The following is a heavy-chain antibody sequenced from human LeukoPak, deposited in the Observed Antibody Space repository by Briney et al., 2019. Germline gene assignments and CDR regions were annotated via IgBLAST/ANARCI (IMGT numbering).Heavy chain of an antibody. Sequence: PSETLSLTCTVSGGSISSYYWSWIRQPPGKGLEWIGYVYYSGTTNYNPSLKSRVIISVDTSKNQFSLNLSPVIAADTAVYYCAKDTAMAYYFDYWGQGTLVTVSS. CDR1: GGSISSYY. CDR3: AKDTAMAYYFDY. CDR2: VYYSGTT. V-gene: IGHV4-59*01. J-gene: IGHJ4*02. D-gene: IGHD5-18*01.